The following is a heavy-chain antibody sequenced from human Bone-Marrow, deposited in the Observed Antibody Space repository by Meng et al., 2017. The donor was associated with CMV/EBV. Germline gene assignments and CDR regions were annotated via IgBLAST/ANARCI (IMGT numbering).Heavy chain of an antibody. CDR1: GFTFSSYW. Sequence: GESLKISCAASGFTFSSYWMHWVRQAPGKGLVWVSRINSDGSSTSNADSVKGRFTISRDNAKNTLYLQMNSLRAEDTAVYYCARDYTWMGAVDIWGQGTMVTVPS. CDR2: INSDGSST. CDR3: ARDYTWMGAVDI. D-gene: IGHD3-16*01. J-gene: IGHJ3*02. V-gene: IGHV3-74*01.